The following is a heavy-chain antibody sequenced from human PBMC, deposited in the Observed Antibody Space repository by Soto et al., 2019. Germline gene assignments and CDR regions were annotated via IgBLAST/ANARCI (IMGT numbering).Heavy chain of an antibody. J-gene: IGHJ6*02. CDR2: IYSTGNT. Sequence: SETLSLTCPVSGDSIRSSACWGWIRQPPGKGLEWIGSIYSTGNTYYNPSLNSQVTISVDTSKNQFSLNVISVTATDTAVYYCRRSSRYSTDVWGQGTTVTVSS. D-gene: IGHD6-13*01. CDR1: GDSIRSSAC. CDR3: RRSSRYSTDV. V-gene: IGHV4-39*01.